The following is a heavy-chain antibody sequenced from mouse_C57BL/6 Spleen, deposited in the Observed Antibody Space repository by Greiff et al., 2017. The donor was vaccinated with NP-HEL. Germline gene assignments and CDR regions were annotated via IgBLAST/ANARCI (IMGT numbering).Heavy chain of an antibody. D-gene: IGHD1-1*01. J-gene: IGHJ4*01. Sequence: VQLQQPGAELVKPGASVKLSCKASGYTFTSYWMHWVKQRPGQGLEWIGMIHPNSGSTNYNEKFKSKATLTVDKSSSTAYMQLSSLTSEDSAVYYCARPVTTTGYAMDYWGQGTSVTVSS. CDR2: IHPNSGST. CDR1: GYTFTSYW. V-gene: IGHV1-64*01. CDR3: ARPVTTTGYAMDY.